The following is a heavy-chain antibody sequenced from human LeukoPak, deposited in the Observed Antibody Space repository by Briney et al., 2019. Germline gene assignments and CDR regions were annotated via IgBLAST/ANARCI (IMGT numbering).Heavy chain of an antibody. V-gene: IGHV3-49*04. CDR2: ISSKPYGGTT. Sequence: PGWSLRLSCTTSGFTFGDYAMSWVRQAPRRGLEWVGFISSKPYGGTTVYAASVKGRFTISRDDSKSTAYLQMDSLKTEDTAVYYCTRIPLAYCSSSSCPLWNDFSGQGTLVTVSS. J-gene: IGHJ4*02. D-gene: IGHD2-2*01. CDR3: TRIPLAYCSSSSCPLWNDF. CDR1: GFTFGDYA.